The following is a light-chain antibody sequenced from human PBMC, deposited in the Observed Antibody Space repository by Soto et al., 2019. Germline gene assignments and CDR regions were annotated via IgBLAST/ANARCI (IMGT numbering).Light chain of an antibody. CDR2: AAS. V-gene: IGKV1-5*01. CDR1: QNINSY. CDR3: QHYNSYSEA. Sequence: DIQMTQSPSSLSASVGDSVTITCRASQNINSYLNWYQHKPGKAPNLLIYAASSLHSGVPSRFSGSGSGTEFTLTISSLQPDDFATYYCQHYNSYSEAFGQGTKVDIK. J-gene: IGKJ1*01.